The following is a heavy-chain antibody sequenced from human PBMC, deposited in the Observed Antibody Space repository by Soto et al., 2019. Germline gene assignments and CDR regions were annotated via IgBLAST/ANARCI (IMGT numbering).Heavy chain of an antibody. Sequence: SETLSLTCTVSGGSISRSSYYWAWIRQPPGKGLEWIGSMYYGGSTYYNPSLKSRVTISADTANNQFSLRLSSVTAADTAVYYCARQDWAVPSALIWFDPWGQGTLVTVSS. J-gene: IGHJ5*02. D-gene: IGHD2-2*01. V-gene: IGHV4-39*01. CDR1: GGSISRSSYY. CDR2: MYYGGST. CDR3: ARQDWAVPSALIWFDP.